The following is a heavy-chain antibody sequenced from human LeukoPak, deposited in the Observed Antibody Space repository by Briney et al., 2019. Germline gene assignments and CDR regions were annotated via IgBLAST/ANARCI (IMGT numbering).Heavy chain of an antibody. V-gene: IGHV4-34*01. CDR3: ARGIRITMVRGVICVRFDP. CDR2: INYSGST. Sequence: PSETLSLTCAVNGGPFSGYYWSWIRQPPGKGLEWIGEINYSGSTNFNPSLKSRVTISVDTSKKQFSLKLSSVTAADTAMYYCARGIRITMVRGVICVRFDPWGQGTLVTVSS. CDR1: GGPFSGYY. J-gene: IGHJ5*02. D-gene: IGHD3-10*01.